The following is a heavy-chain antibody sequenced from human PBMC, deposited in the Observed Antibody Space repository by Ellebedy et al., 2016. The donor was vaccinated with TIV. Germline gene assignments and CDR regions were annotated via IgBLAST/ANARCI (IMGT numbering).Heavy chain of an antibody. CDR1: GFTLSGYW. J-gene: IGHJ4*02. V-gene: IGHV3-74*01. D-gene: IGHD3-9*01. CDR2: INTDGSST. Sequence: HTGGSLRLSCVASGFTLSGYWMHWVRQVPGKGLVWLARINTDGSSTSYADSVEGRFTISRDNAQKTLYLEMGGLRSDNTAVYYCARESVRYFDWDYWGQGTLVAV. CDR3: ARESVRYFDWDY.